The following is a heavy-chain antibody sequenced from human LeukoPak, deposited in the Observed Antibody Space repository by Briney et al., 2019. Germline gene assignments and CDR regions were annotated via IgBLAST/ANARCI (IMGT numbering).Heavy chain of an antibody. V-gene: IGHV4-39*01. CDR1: GGSISSSSYY. Sequence: SETLSLTCTVSGGSISSSSYYWGWIRQPPGKGLEWIGSIYYSGSTYYNPSLKSRVTISVDTSKNQFSLKLSSVTAADTAVYYCARHSAVTTFPLDPWGQGALVTVSS. CDR3: ARHSAVTTFPLDP. J-gene: IGHJ5*02. D-gene: IGHD4-11*01. CDR2: IYYSGST.